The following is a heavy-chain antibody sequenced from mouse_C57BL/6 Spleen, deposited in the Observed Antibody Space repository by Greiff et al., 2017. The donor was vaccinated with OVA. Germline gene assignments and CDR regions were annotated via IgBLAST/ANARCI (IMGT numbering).Heavy chain of an antibody. CDR2: IDPSDSYT. Sequence: VQLQQPGAELVRPGTSVKLSCKASGYTFTSYWMHWVKQRPGQGLEWIGVIDPSDSYTDYNQKFKGKATLTVDTSSSTASMQLSSLTSEDSAVYYCARGTVGFDYWGQGTTLTVSS. J-gene: IGHJ2*01. V-gene: IGHV1-59*01. D-gene: IGHD1-1*01. CDR3: ARGTVGFDY. CDR1: GYTFTSYW.